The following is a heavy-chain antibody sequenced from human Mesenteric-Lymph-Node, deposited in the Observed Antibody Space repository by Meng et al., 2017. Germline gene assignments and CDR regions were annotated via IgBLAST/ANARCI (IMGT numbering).Heavy chain of an antibody. Sequence: GSLRLSCSVSGGSIISHYWSWIRQPPGKGLEWIGYIYYSGSTNYNPSLKSRVTISVDTSKNQFSLKLSSVTAADTAVYYCAREGLWFGEFEGWFDPWGQGTLVTVSS. CDR1: GGSIISHY. V-gene: IGHV4-59*11. D-gene: IGHD3-10*01. CDR2: IYYSGST. CDR3: AREGLWFGEFEGWFDP. J-gene: IGHJ5*02.